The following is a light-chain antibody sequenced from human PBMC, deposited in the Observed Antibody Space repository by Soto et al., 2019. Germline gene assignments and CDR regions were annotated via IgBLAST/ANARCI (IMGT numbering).Light chain of an antibody. V-gene: IGLV2-14*01. Sequence: QSALTQPASVSGSPGQSIAISCSGSSSDLGIYNYVSWYQQHPGKVPKLIIFEVTNRPSGVSNRFSGSKSGNTASLTISGLQAEDEADYYCSSYTTSSTRVFGTGTTVTVL. CDR1: SSDLGIYNY. J-gene: IGLJ1*01. CDR2: EVT. CDR3: SSYTTSSTRV.